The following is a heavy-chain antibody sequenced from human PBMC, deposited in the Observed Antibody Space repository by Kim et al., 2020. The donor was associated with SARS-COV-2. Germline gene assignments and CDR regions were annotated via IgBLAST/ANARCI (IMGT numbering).Heavy chain of an antibody. D-gene: IGHD2-2*01. CDR1: GFTFSSYS. J-gene: IGHJ6*02. CDR3: ARDQPEANIVVVPAAITYYYYGMDV. Sequence: GGSLRLSCAASGFTFSSYSMNWVRQAPGKGLEWVASISSSSSYIYYADSVKGRFTISRDNAKNSLYLQMNSLRAEDTAVYYCARDQPEANIVVVPAAITYYYYGMDVWGQGTTVTVSS. V-gene: IGHV3-21*01. CDR2: ISSSSSYI.